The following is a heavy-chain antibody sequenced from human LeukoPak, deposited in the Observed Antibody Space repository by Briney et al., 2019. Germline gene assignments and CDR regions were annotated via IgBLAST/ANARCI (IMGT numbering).Heavy chain of an antibody. V-gene: IGHV1-8*01. D-gene: IGHD6-13*01. J-gene: IGHJ4*02. CDR2: MNPNSGKT. Sequence: GASVKVSCKASGYTFTSNDINWVRQATGQGLEWMGWMNPNSGKTGYAQKFQGRVAMTRNTSISTAYMELSSLRSEDTAVYYCARGTVCGSGGKCSGSWYYDYWGQGTLVTVSS. CDR3: ARGTVCGSGGKCSGSWYYDY. CDR1: GYTFTSND.